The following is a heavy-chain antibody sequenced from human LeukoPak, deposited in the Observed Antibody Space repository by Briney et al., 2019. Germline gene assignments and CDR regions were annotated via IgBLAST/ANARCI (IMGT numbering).Heavy chain of an antibody. CDR3: ARHGRGMIVPKHANIDY. CDR2: INHSGST. V-gene: IGHV4-34*01. J-gene: IGHJ4*02. Sequence: PSETLSLTCAVYGGSFSGYYWSWIRQPPGKGLEWIGEINHSGSTNYNPSLKSRVTISVDTSKNQFSLKVSSVTAADTAVYYCARHGRGMIVPKHANIDYWGQGTLVTVSS. CDR1: GGSFSGYY. D-gene: IGHD3-22*01.